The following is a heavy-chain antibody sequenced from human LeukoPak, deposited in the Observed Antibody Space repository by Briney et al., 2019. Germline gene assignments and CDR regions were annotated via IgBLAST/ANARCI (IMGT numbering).Heavy chain of an antibody. Sequence: ASVKVSCKASGYTFTSYDINWVRQATGQGLEWMGWMNPNSGNTGYAQKFQGRVTITRNTSISTAYMELSSLRSEDTAVYYCARGVWYSSSNYFDYWAREPWSPSPQ. V-gene: IGHV1-8*03. J-gene: IGHJ4*02. CDR2: MNPNSGNT. CDR3: ARGVWYSSSNYFDY. CDR1: GYTFTSYD. D-gene: IGHD6-6*01.